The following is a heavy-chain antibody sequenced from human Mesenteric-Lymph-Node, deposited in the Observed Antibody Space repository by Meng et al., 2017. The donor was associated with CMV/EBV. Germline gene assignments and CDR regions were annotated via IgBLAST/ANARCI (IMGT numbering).Heavy chain of an antibody. CDR1: GFTFDDYA. J-gene: IGHJ5*01. Sequence: GGSLRLSCAASGFTFDDYALHWIRQVPGKGLQWVSGISWNSGKIDYADSVKGRFTISRDNAKSSLYLQMNSLKPEDTALYFCTKSLSPYDFWSGADSWGQGTLVTVSS. V-gene: IGHV3-9*01. CDR2: ISWNSGKI. CDR3: TKSLSPYDFWSGADS. D-gene: IGHD3-3*01.